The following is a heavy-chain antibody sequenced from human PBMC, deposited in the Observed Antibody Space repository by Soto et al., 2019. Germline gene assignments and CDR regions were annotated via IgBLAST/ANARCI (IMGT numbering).Heavy chain of an antibody. V-gene: IGHV4-38-2*02. CDR1: GYSISNGYY. Sequence: QVQLQESGPGLVKPSETLSLTCDVSGYSISNGYYWAWIRQSPGKGLEWIGSFHHSGSTSYNPSLKSRITVSADTSKNQFSLKLNSVTAADTAIYYCARDNPSIAARGFDYWGQGTLVTVSS. D-gene: IGHD6-6*01. CDR3: ARDNPSIAARGFDY. J-gene: IGHJ4*02. CDR2: FHHSGST.